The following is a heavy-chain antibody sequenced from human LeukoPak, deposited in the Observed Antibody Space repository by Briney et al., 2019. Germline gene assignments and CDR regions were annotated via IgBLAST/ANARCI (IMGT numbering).Heavy chain of an antibody. CDR3: ARDDYYMDV. V-gene: IGHV4-61*02. CDR2: IYTSGST. Sequence: SPETLSLTCTVSGGSISSGSYYWSWIRQPAGKGLEWIGRIYTSGSTNYNPSLKSRVTISVDTSKNQFSLKLSSVTAADTAVYYCARDDYYMDVWGKGTTVTVSS. CDR1: GGSISSGSYY. J-gene: IGHJ6*03.